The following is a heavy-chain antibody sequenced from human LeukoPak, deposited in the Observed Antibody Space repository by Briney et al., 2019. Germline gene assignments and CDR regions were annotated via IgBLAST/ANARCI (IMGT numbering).Heavy chain of an antibody. CDR1: GGSISSYY. CDR3: ARRDYYDSSGYPNWFDP. Sequence: SETLSLTCTVSGGSISSYYWSWIRQPAGKGLEWIGRIYTSGSTNYNPSLKSRVTMSVDTSKNQFSLKLSSVAAADTAVYYCARRDYYDSSGYPNWFDPWGQGTLVTVSS. D-gene: IGHD3-22*01. CDR2: IYTSGST. J-gene: IGHJ5*02. V-gene: IGHV4-4*07.